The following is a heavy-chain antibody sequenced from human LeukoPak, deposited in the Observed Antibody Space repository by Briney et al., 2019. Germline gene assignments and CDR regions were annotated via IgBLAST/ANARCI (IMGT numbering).Heavy chain of an antibody. Sequence: SGTLSLTCTVSGGSISKDYWSWIRQPPGKGLEWVGYVSHSGFNKSNGDITVYNPSLKSRVTMSVDTSKNQFSLKLSSVTAADTAVYYCASSWNYGDWYFDLWGRGTLVTVSS. CDR3: ASSWNYGDWYFDL. CDR2: VSHSGFN. D-gene: IGHD1-7*01. J-gene: IGHJ2*01. V-gene: IGHV4-59*12. CDR1: GGSISKDY.